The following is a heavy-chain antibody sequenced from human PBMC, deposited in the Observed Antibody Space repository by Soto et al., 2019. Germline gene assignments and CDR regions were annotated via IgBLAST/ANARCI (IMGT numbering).Heavy chain of an antibody. CDR2: IIPILTTP. CDR3: ATSVGIAPTGEDGMDV. D-gene: IGHD2-8*02. J-gene: IGHJ6*02. CDR1: GGTFSIYG. V-gene: IGHV1-69*13. Sequence: ASVKVSCKASGGTFSIYGFSWVRQAPGQGPEWIGGIIPILTTPNYALKFQGRVTIVADESTTTVYMELSSLKFEDTAVYYCATSVGIAPTGEDGMDVWGQGTSVTVSS.